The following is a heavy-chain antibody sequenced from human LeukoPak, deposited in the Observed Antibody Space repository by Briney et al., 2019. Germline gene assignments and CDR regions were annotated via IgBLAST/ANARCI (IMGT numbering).Heavy chain of an antibody. CDR3: ARLGSMTTVTTYFDY. D-gene: IGHD4-17*01. CDR1: GYSFTSYW. V-gene: IGHV5-51*01. J-gene: IGHJ4*02. CDR2: IYPGDSDT. Sequence: GESLKISCKGSGYSFTSYWIGWVRQMPGKGLQWMGIIYPGDSDTRYSPSFQGQVTISADKSISTAYLQWSSLKASDTAMYYCARLGSMTTVTTYFDYWGQGTLVTVSS.